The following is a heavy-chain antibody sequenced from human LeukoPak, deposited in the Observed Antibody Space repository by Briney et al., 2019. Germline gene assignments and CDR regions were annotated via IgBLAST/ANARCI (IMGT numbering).Heavy chain of an antibody. D-gene: IGHD5-12*01. V-gene: IGHV3-30*02. J-gene: IGHJ4*02. CDR1: GFVLSDYG. Sequence: GGSLRISCAASGFVLSDYGMHWVRQAPGKGLEWVAFVRNDGSNEYYVGSVKGRFTISRDKSKNTLYLQMNSLRAEDTAVYSCAKESDSGYHSEGPKNWGLGTLVTVSS. CDR2: VRNDGSNE. CDR3: AKESDSGYHSEGPKN.